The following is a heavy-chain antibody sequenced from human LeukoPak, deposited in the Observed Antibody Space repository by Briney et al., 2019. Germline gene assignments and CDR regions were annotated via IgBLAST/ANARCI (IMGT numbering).Heavy chain of an antibody. CDR1: GDSVSSNSAA. CDR2: TYYRSKWYN. CDR3: ARDYYDSSGYFNYFDY. V-gene: IGHV6-1*01. D-gene: IGHD3-22*01. Sequence: SRTLSLTCAISGDSVSSNSAAWNWIRQSPSRGLEWLGRTYYRSKWYNDYAVSVKSRITINPDTSKNQFSLQLNSVTPEDTAVYYCARDYYDSSGYFNYFDYWGQGTLVTVSS. J-gene: IGHJ4*02.